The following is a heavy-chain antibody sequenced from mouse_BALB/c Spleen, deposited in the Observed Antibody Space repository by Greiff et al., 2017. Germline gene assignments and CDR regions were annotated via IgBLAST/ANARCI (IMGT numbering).Heavy chain of an antibody. CDR2: VDPYNGGT. J-gene: IGHJ3*01. Sequence: EVQRVESGPELVKPGASVKVSCKASGYSFTDYNMYWVKQSHGKSLEWIGYVDPYNGGTSYNQKFKGKATLTVDKSSSTAFMHLNSLTSEDSAVYYCARGYDYDGGVVRFAYWGQGTLVTVSA. D-gene: IGHD2-4*01. CDR1: GYSFTDYN. V-gene: IGHV1S135*01. CDR3: ARGYDYDGGVVRFAY.